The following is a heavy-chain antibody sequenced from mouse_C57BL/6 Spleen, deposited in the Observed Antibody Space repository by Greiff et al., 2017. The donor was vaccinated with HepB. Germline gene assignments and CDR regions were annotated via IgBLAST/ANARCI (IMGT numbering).Heavy chain of an antibody. J-gene: IGHJ3*01. V-gene: IGHV1-64*01. CDR3: GGGGGYGGAWFAY. D-gene: IGHD2-2*01. CDR2: IHPNSGST. CDR1: GYTFTSYW. Sequence: VQLQQPGAELVKPGASVKLSCKASGYTFTSYWMHWVKQRPGQGLEWIGMIHPNSGSTNYNEKFKSKATLTVDKSSSTAYMQLSSLTSEDSAVYYCGGGGGYGGAWFAYWGQGTLVTVSA.